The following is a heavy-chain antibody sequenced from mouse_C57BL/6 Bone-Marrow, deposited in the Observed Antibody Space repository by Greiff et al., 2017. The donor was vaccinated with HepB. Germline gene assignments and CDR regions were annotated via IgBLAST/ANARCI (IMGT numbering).Heavy chain of an antibody. Sequence: EVQLVESGGDLVKPGGSLKLSCAASGFTFSSYGMSWVRQTPDKRLEWVATISSGGSYTYYPDSVKGRFTISRDNAKTTLYLQMSSLKSEDTAIYFCARHDYYDRRYVDYWGKGTTLTVSS. CDR1: GFTFSSYG. CDR2: ISSGGSYT. V-gene: IGHV5-6*01. D-gene: IGHD1-1*01. J-gene: IGHJ2*01. CDR3: ARHDYYDRRYVDY.